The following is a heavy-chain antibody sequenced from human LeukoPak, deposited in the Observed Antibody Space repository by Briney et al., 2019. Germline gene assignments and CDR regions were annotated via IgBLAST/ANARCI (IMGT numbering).Heavy chain of an antibody. J-gene: IGHJ4*02. Sequence: GGSLRLSCAASGFTFSDYYMSWVRQAPGKGLEWVSYISRSSSYTNYADSVKGRFTISRDNAKNSLYLQMNSLRAEDTAVYYCARLYSSSWSYFDYWGQGTLVTVSS. CDR3: ARLYSSSWSYFDY. D-gene: IGHD6-13*01. CDR2: ISRSSSYT. V-gene: IGHV3-11*06. CDR1: GFTFSDYY.